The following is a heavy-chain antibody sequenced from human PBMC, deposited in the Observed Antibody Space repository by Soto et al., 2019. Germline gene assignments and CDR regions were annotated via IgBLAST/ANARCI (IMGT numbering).Heavy chain of an antibody. V-gene: IGHV3-23*01. J-gene: IGHJ4*02. Sequence: GGSLRLSCAASGFTFSTFAMSWVRQAPGKGLEWVSAISGSGGSTYYADSVKGRFTISRDNSKNTLYLQMNSLRAEDTAVYYCAKGFVPRRGYYFDYWGQGTLVTVSS. D-gene: IGHD3-10*01. CDR2: ISGSGGST. CDR1: GFTFSTFA. CDR3: AKGFVPRRGYYFDY.